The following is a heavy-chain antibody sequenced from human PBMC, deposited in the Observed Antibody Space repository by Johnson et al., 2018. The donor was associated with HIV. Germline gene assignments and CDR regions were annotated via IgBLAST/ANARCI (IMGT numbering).Heavy chain of an antibody. V-gene: IGHV3-48*04. D-gene: IGHD6-13*01. CDR2: ISSSGSTI. Sequence: VQLVESGGGLVQPGGSLRLSCAASGFTFSNYWMSWVRQAPGKGLEWVSYISSSGSTIYYADSVKGRFTISRDNAKNSLYLQMNSLRAEDTAVYYCAETPGIAAAGTGYAFDIWGQGTMVTVSS. CDR1: GFTFSNYW. J-gene: IGHJ3*02. CDR3: AETPGIAAAGTGYAFDI.